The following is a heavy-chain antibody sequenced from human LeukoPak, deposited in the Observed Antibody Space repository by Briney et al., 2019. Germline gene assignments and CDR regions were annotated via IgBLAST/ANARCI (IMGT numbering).Heavy chain of an antibody. D-gene: IGHD3-9*01. V-gene: IGHV1-18*01. CDR3: ARVQGVLRYFDWLDY. Sequence: ASVKVSCKASGYTFTSYGISWVRQAPGQGLEWMGWISAYNGNTNYAQKLQGRVTMTTDTSTSTAYMELRSLRSDDTAVYYCARVQGVLRYFDWLDYWGQGTLVTVSS. J-gene: IGHJ4*02. CDR1: GYTFTSYG. CDR2: ISAYNGNT.